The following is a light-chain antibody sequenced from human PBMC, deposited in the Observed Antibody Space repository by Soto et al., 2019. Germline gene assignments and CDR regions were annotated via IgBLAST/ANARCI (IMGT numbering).Light chain of an antibody. V-gene: IGKV3-15*01. Sequence: EIVLTQSPATLSLSPGERAALSCRASQSLSDYFAWYQQTPGQAPRLLIYDASTRVTGIPARISGSGSGTEFTLTISSLQSEDIEVYYWQQYNNWRTFGQGTKVDIK. CDR1: QSLSDY. CDR3: QQYNNWRT. CDR2: DAS. J-gene: IGKJ1*01.